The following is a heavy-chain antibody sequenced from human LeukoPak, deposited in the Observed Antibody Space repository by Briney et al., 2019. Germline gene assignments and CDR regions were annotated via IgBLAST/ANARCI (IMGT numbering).Heavy chain of an antibody. V-gene: IGHV1-46*01. J-gene: IGHJ4*02. CDR1: GYTFSGFY. Sequence: ASVKVSCKASGYTFSGFYVHWVRQAPGQGLEWVRIIKVSGGRTEYAQKFQGRVTVTRDMSTSTVYMELNNLRSEDTAVYYCAREPPESYYFDNWGQGTLVTVSS. CDR3: AREPPESYYFDN. CDR2: IKVSGGRT.